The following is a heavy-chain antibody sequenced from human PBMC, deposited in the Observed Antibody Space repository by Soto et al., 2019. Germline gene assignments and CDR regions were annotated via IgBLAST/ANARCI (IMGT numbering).Heavy chain of an antibody. J-gene: IGHJ6*01. CDR1: VFTFSSYS. D-gene: IGHD6-19*01. CDR2: ISSSSSYI. CDR3: ARDKPLGIAVDATILRGMEV. Sequence: GGSLRLSCAASVFTFSSYSMNCVRHSPGKGLEWVSSISSSSSYIYYADSVKGRFTISRDNAKNSLYLQMNSLRAEDTAVYYCARDKPLGIAVDATILRGMEVWGQENTVTVXS. V-gene: IGHV3-21*01.